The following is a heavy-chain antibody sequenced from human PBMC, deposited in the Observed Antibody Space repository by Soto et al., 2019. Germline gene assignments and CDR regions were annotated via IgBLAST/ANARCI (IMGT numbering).Heavy chain of an antibody. J-gene: IGHJ4*02. CDR3: RREWDGIGFVVPRGGVHFFDY. D-gene: IGHD2-21*01. V-gene: IGHV4-4*01. CDR2: VYHSGST. Sequence: QVQLQESGPGLVKPSGTLSLTCAVSGGSISSSNWWSWVRQPPRKGLEWMGEVYHSGSTNYNPSLKSGVTISVSNPNNQFSVRLRSVAAGDECLYCCRREWDGIGFVVPRGGVHFFDYWGQGTLVTLSS. CDR1: GGSISSSNW.